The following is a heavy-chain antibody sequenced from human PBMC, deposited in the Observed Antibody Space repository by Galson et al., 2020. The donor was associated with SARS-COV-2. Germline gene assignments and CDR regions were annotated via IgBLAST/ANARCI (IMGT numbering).Heavy chain of an antibody. CDR2: NRAYNGNT. CDR1: GYTFPSYG. V-gene: IGHV1-18*01. D-gene: IGHD3-22*01. Sequence: ASVKVSCKDSGYTFPSYGIRWVRQDPGQGLEWMGWNRAYNGNTNYAQKLQGRVTMTTDTSTSTAYMELRSLRSDDTAVYYCARSYDSSGYSGRWFDPWGQGTLVTVSS. J-gene: IGHJ5*02. CDR3: ARSYDSSGYSGRWFDP.